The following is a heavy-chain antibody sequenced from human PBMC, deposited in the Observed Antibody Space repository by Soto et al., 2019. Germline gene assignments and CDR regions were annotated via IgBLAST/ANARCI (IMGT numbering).Heavy chain of an antibody. Sequence: SETLSLTCTVSGGSISPYYWSWIRHPPGKALEWIGYIFYSGSTNYNPSLKSRVTISVDTSKNQFSLKLSSVTAGDTAVYYCARLYGLDAFDIWGQGTMVTVSS. CDR2: IFYSGST. V-gene: IGHV4-59*08. D-gene: IGHD3-16*02. CDR3: ARLYGLDAFDI. CDR1: GGSISPYY. J-gene: IGHJ3*02.